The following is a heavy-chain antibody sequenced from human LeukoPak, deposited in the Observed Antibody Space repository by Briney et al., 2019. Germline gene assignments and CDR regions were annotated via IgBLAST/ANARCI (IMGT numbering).Heavy chain of an antibody. D-gene: IGHD5-18*01. V-gene: IGHV4-4*09. Sequence: SETLSLTCSVSGGSINGYSWGWVRQPPGKGLECIGYMFDRGSPNHHPSLQDRVTTSVDTSRNEFSLRLTSVTAADTAVYYCARRIQLWSYWHFDLWGRGTLVTVSS. CDR2: MFDRGSP. CDR1: GGSINGYS. CDR3: ARRIQLWSYWHFDL. J-gene: IGHJ2*01.